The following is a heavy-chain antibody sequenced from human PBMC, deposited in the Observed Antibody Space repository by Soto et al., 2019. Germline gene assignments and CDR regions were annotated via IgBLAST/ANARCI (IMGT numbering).Heavy chain of an antibody. D-gene: IGHD3-22*01. CDR2: IIPIFGTA. Sequence: GASVKVSCKASGGTFSSYAISWVRQAPGQGLEWMGGIIPIFGTANYAQKFQGRVTITADKSTSTAYMELSSLRSEDTAVYYCARQRYYDSSGFPYFDYWGQGTLVTV. V-gene: IGHV1-69*06. J-gene: IGHJ4*02. CDR1: GGTFSSYA. CDR3: ARQRYYDSSGFPYFDY.